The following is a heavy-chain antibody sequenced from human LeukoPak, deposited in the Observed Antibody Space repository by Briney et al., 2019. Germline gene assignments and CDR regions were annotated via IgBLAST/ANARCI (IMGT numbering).Heavy chain of an antibody. Sequence: PGGSLRLSCAASGFTFSSYGMHWVRQAPGKGLEWVAFIRYDGSNKYYADSVKGRFTISRDNSKNTLYLQMNSLRAEDTAVYYCTKSLTTVTTDYFDYWGQGTLVTVSS. D-gene: IGHD4-17*01. CDR2: IRYDGSNK. CDR3: TKSLTTVTTDYFDY. J-gene: IGHJ4*02. CDR1: GFTFSSYG. V-gene: IGHV3-30*02.